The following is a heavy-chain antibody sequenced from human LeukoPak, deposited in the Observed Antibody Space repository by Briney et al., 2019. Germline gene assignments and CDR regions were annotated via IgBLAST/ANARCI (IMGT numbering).Heavy chain of an antibody. J-gene: IGHJ4*02. Sequence: GASVKVSCKASGYTFTRYYIHWVRQAPGQGLEWMGIIDPGGGSTNHAQNLQDRLTMTRDTSTNSVYMELSSLTSEDTAVYYCARGAFITAAGTSDYWGQGTLVTVSS. CDR3: ARGAFITAAGTSDY. D-gene: IGHD6-13*01. CDR2: IDPGGGST. V-gene: IGHV1-46*01. CDR1: GYTFTRYY.